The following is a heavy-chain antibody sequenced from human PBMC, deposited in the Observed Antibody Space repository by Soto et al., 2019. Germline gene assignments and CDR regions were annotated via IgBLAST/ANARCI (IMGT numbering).Heavy chain of an antibody. CDR1: GYSFTSYW. J-gene: IGHJ4*02. CDR3: ARADYSSSSNYFDY. V-gene: IGHV5-10-1*01. Sequence: PGESLKISCQGSGYSFTSYWISWVRQMPGKGLEWMGRIDPSDSYTNYSPSFQGHVTISADKSISTAYLQWSSLKASDTAMYYCARADYSSSSNYFDYWGQGTLVTVSS. CDR2: IDPSDSYT. D-gene: IGHD6-6*01.